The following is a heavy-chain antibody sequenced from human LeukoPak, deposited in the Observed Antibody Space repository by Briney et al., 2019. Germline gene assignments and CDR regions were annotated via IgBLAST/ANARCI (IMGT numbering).Heavy chain of an antibody. J-gene: IGHJ3*02. Sequence: SETLSLTCTVSGGSIRSYYWSWIRQHPGKGLEWVGYIFYSGTTDSNPSLKSRVTISVDTSKNQFSLKLSSVTAADTAVYYCARGSVNYCSSTSCSGAFDIWGQGTMVTVSS. CDR3: ARGSVNYCSSTSCSGAFDI. V-gene: IGHV4-59*08. CDR1: GGSIRSYY. CDR2: IFYSGTT. D-gene: IGHD2-2*01.